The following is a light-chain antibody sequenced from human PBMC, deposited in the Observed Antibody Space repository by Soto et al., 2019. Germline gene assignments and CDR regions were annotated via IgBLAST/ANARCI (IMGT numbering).Light chain of an antibody. V-gene: IGLV1-40*01. J-gene: IGLJ2*01. CDR2: GNN. CDR1: SSNIGAGYD. Sequence: QSMLTQLPSVSGAPGQRVTISCTGSSSNIGAGYDVHWYQQLPGTAPKLLIYGNNNRPSGVPDRFSGSKSGTSASLAITGLQAEDEADYYCQSYDTSLSVVVFGGGTKLTVL. CDR3: QSYDTSLSVVV.